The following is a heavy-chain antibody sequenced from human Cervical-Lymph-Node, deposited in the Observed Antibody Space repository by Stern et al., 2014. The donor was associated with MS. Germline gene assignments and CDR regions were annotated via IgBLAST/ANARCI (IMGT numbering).Heavy chain of an antibody. D-gene: IGHD3-9*01. CDR1: GGTFSTHA. Sequence: VQLVESGAEVKKPGSSVKVSCKASGGTFSTHAISWVRQVPGLGLERMGGIIPKFGTPNYAQRFQDRVTITADESTSTAYMELSSLRSEDTAVYYCARCRDILTAFYDGMDVWGQGTTVTVS. J-gene: IGHJ6*02. V-gene: IGHV1-69*01. CDR3: ARCRDILTAFYDGMDV. CDR2: IIPKFGTP.